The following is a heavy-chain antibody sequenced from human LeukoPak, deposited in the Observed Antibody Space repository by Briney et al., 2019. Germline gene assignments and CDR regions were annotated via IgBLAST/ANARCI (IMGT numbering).Heavy chain of an antibody. Sequence: SETLSLTCTVSGGSISGSSYYWGWIRQPPGKGLEWIGSIYYSGSTYYNPSLKSRVTISVDTSKNQFSLKLSSVTAADTAVYYCARLRLQSWFDPWAQGTLVTVSS. CDR1: GGSISGSSYY. J-gene: IGHJ5*02. CDR2: IYYSGST. D-gene: IGHD4-11*01. V-gene: IGHV4-39*01. CDR3: ARLRLQSWFDP.